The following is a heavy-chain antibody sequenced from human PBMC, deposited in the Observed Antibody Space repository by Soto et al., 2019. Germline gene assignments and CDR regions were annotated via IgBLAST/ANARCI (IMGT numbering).Heavy chain of an antibody. CDR1: GFTFSHSA. V-gene: IGHV3-64D*06. D-gene: IGHD6-6*01. Sequence: PGGSLRLSCSASGFTFSHSAMHWVRQAPGKGLEYVAAIGSTGASTYYPGSVKGRFIISRDNSKNTLFLQMNSLRPEDPVVYYFFRGGGAYPGSSLLFDSWGQGTLVTVSS. CDR2: IGSTGAST. J-gene: IGHJ5*01. CDR3: FRGGGAYPGSSLLFDS.